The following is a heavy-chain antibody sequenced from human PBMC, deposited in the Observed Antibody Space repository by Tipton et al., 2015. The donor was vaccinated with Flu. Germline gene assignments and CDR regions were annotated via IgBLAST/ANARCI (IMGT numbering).Heavy chain of an antibody. CDR3: ARACGSGGNRWFDP. Sequence: TLSLTCTVSGGSIRSYYWSWIRQPAGKGLEWIGRIYTSGTTNYNPSLKSRVTISVDTSKDQFSLNLSSVAAADTAVYYCARACGSGGNRWFDPWGQGALVTVSS. V-gene: IGHV4-4*07. D-gene: IGHD2-15*01. CDR2: IYTSGTT. CDR1: GGSIRSYY. J-gene: IGHJ5*02.